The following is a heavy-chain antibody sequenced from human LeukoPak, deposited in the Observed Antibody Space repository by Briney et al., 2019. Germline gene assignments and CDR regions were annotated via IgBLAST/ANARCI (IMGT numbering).Heavy chain of an antibody. D-gene: IGHD3-22*01. J-gene: IGHJ4*02. CDR3: AKTGDSSGYYLPDY. CDR2: ISWNSGSI. Sequence: GGSLRLSCAASGFTFDDYAMHWVRQAPGKGLEWVSGISWNSGSIGYADSVKGRFTISRDNAKNSLYLQMNNLRAEDTALYYCAKTGDSSGYYLPDYWGQGTLVTVSS. V-gene: IGHV3-9*01. CDR1: GFTFDDYA.